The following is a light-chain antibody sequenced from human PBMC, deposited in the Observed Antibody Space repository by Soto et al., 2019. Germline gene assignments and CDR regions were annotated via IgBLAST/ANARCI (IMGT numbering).Light chain of an antibody. CDR1: QSVSSY. J-gene: IGKJ5*01. CDR2: DAS. CDR3: QQRSNWPPTIT. Sequence: EIVLTQSPATLSLSPGERATLSCRASQSVSSYLAWYQQKPGQAPRLLLYDASNRATGIPARFSGSGSGTDVTLTISSLEPEDCAVYYCQQRSNWPPTITFGQGTRLEIK. V-gene: IGKV3-11*01.